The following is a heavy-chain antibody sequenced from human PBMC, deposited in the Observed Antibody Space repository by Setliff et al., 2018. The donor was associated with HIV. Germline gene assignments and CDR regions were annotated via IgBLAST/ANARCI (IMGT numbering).Heavy chain of an antibody. CDR1: GFSLTTSGVG. V-gene: IGHV2-5*01. CDR3: AHNRDHSTGPYFYDY. Sequence: SGPTLVNPTQTLTLTCTFSGFSLTTSGVGVGWIRQPPGEALEWLALIYWTDDKRYNLSLKSRLTVTKDTSKKEVVVTMTNMDPVDTATYYCAHNRDHSTGPYFYDYWGQGTRVTVSS. D-gene: IGHD6-19*01. J-gene: IGHJ4*02. CDR2: IYWTDDK.